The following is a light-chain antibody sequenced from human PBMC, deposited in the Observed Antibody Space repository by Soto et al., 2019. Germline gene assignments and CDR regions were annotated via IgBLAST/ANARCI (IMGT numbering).Light chain of an antibody. CDR2: EGI. CDR3: CSYVGATTSV. V-gene: IGLV2-23*01. Sequence: WYQQKPGKDPKVIVYEGIKRPSGVSDRFSGSTSGSTASLTISGLQAEDEAEYYCCSYVGATTSVFGSGTKVTVL. J-gene: IGLJ1*01.